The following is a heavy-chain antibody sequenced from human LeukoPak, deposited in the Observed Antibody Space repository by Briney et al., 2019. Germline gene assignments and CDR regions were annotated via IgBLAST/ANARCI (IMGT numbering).Heavy chain of an antibody. CDR1: GYTFTTYY. Sequence: ASVQVSCKASGYTFTTYYVHWVRQAPGQGLEWMGIINPSGGSTNYAQKVQGRVTMTTDTSTSTAYMELRSLRSDDTAIYYCARGMGPGEEGPLMDVWGKGTTVTISS. CDR2: INPSGGST. CDR3: ARGMGPGEEGPLMDV. V-gene: IGHV1-46*01. J-gene: IGHJ6*04. D-gene: IGHD1-14*01.